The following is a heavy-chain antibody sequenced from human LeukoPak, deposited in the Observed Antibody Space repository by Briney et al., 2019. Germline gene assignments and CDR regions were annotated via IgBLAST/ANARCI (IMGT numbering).Heavy chain of an antibody. Sequence: ASVKVSCKACGYTFTGYYMHWVRQAPGQGREWMGRINPNSGGTNYAQKFQGRVTMTRDTSISTAYMELSRLRSDDTAVYYCATTLRYYYDSSGYYLPDYWGQGTLVTVSS. CDR2: INPNSGGT. CDR1: GYTFTGYY. CDR3: ATTLRYYYDSSGYYLPDY. J-gene: IGHJ4*02. V-gene: IGHV1-2*06. D-gene: IGHD3-22*01.